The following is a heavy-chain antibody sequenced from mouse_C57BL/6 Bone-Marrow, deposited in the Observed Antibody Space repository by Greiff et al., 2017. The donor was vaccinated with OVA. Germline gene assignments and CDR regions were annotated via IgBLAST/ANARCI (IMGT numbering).Heavy chain of an antibody. CDR1: GYTFTSYW. CDR2: IYPGSGST. CDR3: ARSPFYYYAMDY. V-gene: IGHV1-55*01. J-gene: IGHJ4*01. Sequence: QVQLQQPGAELVKPGASVKMSCKASGYTFTSYWITWVKQRPGQGLEWIGDIYPGSGSTNYNEKFKSKATLTVDTSSSTAYMQLRSLTSEDSAVYYCARSPFYYYAMDYWGQGTSVTVSS.